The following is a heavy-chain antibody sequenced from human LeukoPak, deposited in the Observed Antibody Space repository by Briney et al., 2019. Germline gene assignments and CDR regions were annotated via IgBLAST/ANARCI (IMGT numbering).Heavy chain of an antibody. Sequence: SETLSLTCTVSGGSISSYYWSWIRQPPGKGLEWIGYIYYSGSTNYNPSLKSRVTISVDTSKNQFSLKLSSVTAADTAVYYCARDHSVIGAFDIWGQGTVVTVSS. CDR2: IYYSGST. V-gene: IGHV4-59*01. J-gene: IGHJ3*02. CDR3: ARDHSVIGAFDI. CDR1: GGSISSYY. D-gene: IGHD2-21*01.